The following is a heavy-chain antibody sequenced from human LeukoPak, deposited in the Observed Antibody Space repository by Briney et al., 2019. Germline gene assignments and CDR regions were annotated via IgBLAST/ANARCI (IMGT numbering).Heavy chain of an antibody. CDR1: GYTFTGYY. D-gene: IGHD3-10*01. V-gene: IGHV1-2*02. Sequence: ASVKVSCKASGYTFTGYYMHWVGQAPGQGLEWMGWINPNSGGTNYAQKFQGRVTMTRDTSISTAYMELSRLRSDYTAVYYCARGKAGITMVPKGWFDPWGQGTLVTVSS. CDR3: ARGKAGITMVPKGWFDP. J-gene: IGHJ5*02. CDR2: INPNSGGT.